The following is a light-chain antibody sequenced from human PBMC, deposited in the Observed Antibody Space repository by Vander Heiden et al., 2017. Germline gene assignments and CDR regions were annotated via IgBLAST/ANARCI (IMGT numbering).Light chain of an antibody. CDR3: QQSYNNPRT. CDR2: DAS. J-gene: IGKJ1*01. Sequence: IPLTQSPSSLSASVGDRVTITCRASQSIRSYLAWYQQKPGKAPKLLIYDASTLQSGVPSRFSGSGSGTDFTLTISSLQSEDFATYYCQQSYNNPRTFGQGTKVEIK. V-gene: IGKV1-39*01. CDR1: QSIRSY.